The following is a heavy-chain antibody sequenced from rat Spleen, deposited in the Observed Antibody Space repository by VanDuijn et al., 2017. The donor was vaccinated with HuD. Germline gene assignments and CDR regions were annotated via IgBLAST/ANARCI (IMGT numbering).Heavy chain of an antibody. D-gene: IGHD1-5*01. CDR1: GYSITSGYG. CDR2: INSAGST. Sequence: EVQLQESGPGLVKPSQSLSLTCSVTGYSITSGYGWNWIRKFPGNKLEWMGYINSAGSTNYNPPLKSQISITRDTSKNQYFLQLTSVTTEDTATYYCARGQYRYNWIDYWGQGVMVTVSS. CDR3: ARGQYRYNWIDY. V-gene: IGHV3-3*01. J-gene: IGHJ2*01.